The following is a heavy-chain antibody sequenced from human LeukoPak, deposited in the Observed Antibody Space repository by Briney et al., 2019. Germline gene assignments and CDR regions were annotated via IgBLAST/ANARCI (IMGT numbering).Heavy chain of an antibody. CDR1: GFTFSDYY. J-gene: IGHJ6*02. D-gene: IGHD6-19*01. Sequence: PGGSLRLSCEASGFTFSDYYMNWIRQAPGKGLEWISYIKSSGGTIYYADSVKGRFTISRDNAKNSLYLQMNNLRVEDTAVYYCARGEQYSSGWYAWALYYYGMDVWGQGTTVTVSS. CDR2: IKSSGGTI. V-gene: IGHV3-11*01. CDR3: ARGEQYSSGWYAWALYYYGMDV.